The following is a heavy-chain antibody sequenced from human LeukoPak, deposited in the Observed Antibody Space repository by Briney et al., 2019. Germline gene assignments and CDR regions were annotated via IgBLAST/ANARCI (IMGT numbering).Heavy chain of an antibody. CDR2: INHSGST. CDR3: AASNGRFNFWSGHADY. CDR1: GGSFSGYY. Sequence: SETLSLTCAVYGGSFSGYYWSWIRQPPGKGLEWIGEINHSGSTNYNPSLKSRVTISVDTSKNQFSLKQSSVTAADTAVYYCAASNGRFNFWSGHADYWGQGTLVTVSS. J-gene: IGHJ4*02. D-gene: IGHD3-3*01. V-gene: IGHV4-34*01.